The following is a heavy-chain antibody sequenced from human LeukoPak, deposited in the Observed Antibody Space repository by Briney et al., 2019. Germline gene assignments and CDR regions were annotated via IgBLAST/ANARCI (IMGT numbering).Heavy chain of an antibody. J-gene: IGHJ3*02. CDR3: ARVGDGYNYRAFDI. CDR2: ISYDGSNK. V-gene: IGHV3-30-3*01. D-gene: IGHD5-24*01. CDR1: GFTFSSYA. Sequence: LRLSCAASGFTFSSYAMHWVRQAPGKGLEWVAVISYDGSNKYYADSVKGRFTISRDNSKNTLYLQMNSLRAEDTAVYYCARVGDGYNYRAFDIWGQGTMVTVSS.